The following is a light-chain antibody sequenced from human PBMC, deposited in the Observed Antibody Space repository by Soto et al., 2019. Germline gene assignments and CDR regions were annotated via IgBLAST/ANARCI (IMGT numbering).Light chain of an antibody. V-gene: IGKV3-20*01. CDR3: QQDGCSPAWT. CDR2: GAS. CDR1: QSVSSSY. J-gene: IGKJ2*01. Sequence: EIVLTQSPGTLSLSPGERATLSCRASQSVSSSYLAWYQQKPGQAPRLLIYGASSSTTGIPDRFSGSGSGTDFTLTISRLEPEDCAVYCCQQDGCSPAWTFGPGTKRDI.